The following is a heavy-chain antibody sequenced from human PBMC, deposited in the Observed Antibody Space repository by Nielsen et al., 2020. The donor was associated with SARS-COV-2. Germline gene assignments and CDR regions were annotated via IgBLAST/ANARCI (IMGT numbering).Heavy chain of an antibody. J-gene: IGHJ3*02. Sequence: GESLKISCAASGFTFSSYAMHRVRQAPGKGLEWVAVISYDGSNKYYADSVKGRFTISRDNSKNTLYLQMNSLRAEDTAVYYCARDTDTAMDDAFDIWGQGTMVAVSS. D-gene: IGHD5-18*01. CDR1: GFTFSSYA. CDR3: ARDTDTAMDDAFDI. V-gene: IGHV3-30*04. CDR2: ISYDGSNK.